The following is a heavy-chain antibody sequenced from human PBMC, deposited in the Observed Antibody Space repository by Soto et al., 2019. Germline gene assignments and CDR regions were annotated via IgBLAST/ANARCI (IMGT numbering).Heavy chain of an antibody. J-gene: IGHJ3*02. V-gene: IGHV1-18*01. CDR2: ISAYNGNT. Sequence: QVQLVQSGAEVKKPGASVKVSCKASGYTFTSYGISWVRQAPGQGLEWMGWISAYNGNTNYAQKLQGRVTMTTDTSTSTAYMELRSLRSDDTAVYYCPRDQLHFGEFCGGSCLPDLDAFDIWGQGTMVTVSS. CDR1: GYTFTSYG. D-gene: IGHD2-15*01. CDR3: PRDQLHFGEFCGGSCLPDLDAFDI.